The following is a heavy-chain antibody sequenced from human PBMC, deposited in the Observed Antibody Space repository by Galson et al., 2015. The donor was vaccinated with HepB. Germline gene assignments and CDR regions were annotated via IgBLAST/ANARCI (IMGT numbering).Heavy chain of an antibody. CDR1: GFTFSSYE. CDR3: HTIQGYYYDSSGYYGDY. Sequence: SLRLSCAASGFTFSSYEMNWVRQAPGKGLEWVSYISSSGSTIYYADSVKGRFTISRDNAKNSLYLQMNSLRAEDTAVYYCHTIQGYYYDSSGYYGDYWGQGTLVTVSS. D-gene: IGHD3-22*01. J-gene: IGHJ4*02. V-gene: IGHV3-48*03. CDR2: ISSSGSTI.